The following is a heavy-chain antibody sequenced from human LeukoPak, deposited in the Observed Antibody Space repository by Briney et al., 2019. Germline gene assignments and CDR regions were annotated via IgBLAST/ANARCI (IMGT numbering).Heavy chain of an antibody. D-gene: IGHD3-22*01. J-gene: IGHJ4*02. Sequence: SVKVSCKASGYTFTSYGISWVRQAPGQGLEWMGRIIPIFGTANYAQKFQGRVTITTDESTSTAYMELSSLRSEDTAVYYCARDSSSGYYYPSGYWGQGTLVTVSS. CDR1: GYTFTSYG. CDR2: IIPIFGTA. V-gene: IGHV1-69*05. CDR3: ARDSSSGYYYPSGY.